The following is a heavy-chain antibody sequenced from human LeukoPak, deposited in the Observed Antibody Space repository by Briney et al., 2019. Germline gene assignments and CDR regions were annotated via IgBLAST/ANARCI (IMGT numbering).Heavy chain of an antibody. CDR1: GFTFSSYS. D-gene: IGHD3-22*01. CDR2: ITSSSSYI. Sequence: GGSLRLSCAASGFTFSSYSMSWVRQAPVKGLEWVSFITSSSSYIYYADSVKGRFTISRDNAKNSLYLQMNSLRAEDTAVYYCARDHPYYYDTSGYWHDYWGQGTLVTVSS. V-gene: IGHV3-21*01. CDR3: ARDHPYYYDTSGYWHDY. J-gene: IGHJ4*02.